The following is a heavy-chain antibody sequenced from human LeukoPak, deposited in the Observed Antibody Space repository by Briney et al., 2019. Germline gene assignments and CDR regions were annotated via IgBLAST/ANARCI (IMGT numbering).Heavy chain of an antibody. V-gene: IGHV1-24*01. CDR1: GYTLTELS. D-gene: IGHD6-6*01. CDR3: ARIQSRIIAARPGNPAFDY. Sequence: GASVKVSCKVSGYTLTELSMHWVRQAPGKGLEWMGGFDPEDGETIYAQKFQGRVTMTTDTSTSTVYMELKSLRSDDTAVYYCARIQSRIIAARPGNPAFDYWGRGTLVTVSS. CDR2: FDPEDGET. J-gene: IGHJ4*02.